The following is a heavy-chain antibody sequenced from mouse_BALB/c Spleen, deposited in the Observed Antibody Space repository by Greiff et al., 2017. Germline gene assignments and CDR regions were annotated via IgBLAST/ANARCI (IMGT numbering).Heavy chain of an antibody. Sequence: EVKLMESGGGLVQPGGSRKLSCAASGFTFSDYGMAWVRQAPGKGPEWVAFISNLAYSIYYADTVTGRFTISRENAKNTLYLEMSSLRSEDTDMYYCARELDDGYFDYWGQGTTLTVSS. CDR1: GFTFSDYG. V-gene: IGHV5-15*02. J-gene: IGHJ2*01. D-gene: IGHD2-3*01. CDR3: ARELDDGYFDY. CDR2: ISNLAYSI.